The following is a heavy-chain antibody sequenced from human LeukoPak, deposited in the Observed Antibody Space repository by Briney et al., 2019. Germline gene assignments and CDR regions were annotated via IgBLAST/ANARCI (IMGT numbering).Heavy chain of an antibody. CDR1: SDSISSYY. D-gene: IGHD3-22*01. CDR3: VREAATDYYDSSGYYRQTEVFDA. Sequence: SETLSLTCTVSSDSISSYYWSWIRQPPGKGLEWIGYIYYSGTTKYNPSLKSRVTISVDTSKNQFSLKLRSVTAADTAVYYCVREAATDYYDSSGYYRQTEVFDAWGQGTMVTVSS. J-gene: IGHJ3*01. CDR2: IYYSGTT. V-gene: IGHV4-59*01.